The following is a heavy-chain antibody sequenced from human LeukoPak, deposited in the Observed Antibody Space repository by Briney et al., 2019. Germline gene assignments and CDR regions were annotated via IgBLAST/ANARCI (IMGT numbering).Heavy chain of an antibody. CDR2: ISYDGSNE. CDR3: ARDPGITIFGVVITGSNWFDP. D-gene: IGHD3-3*01. CDR1: GFTFSSYV. J-gene: IGHJ5*02. V-gene: IGHV3-30*04. Sequence: GGSLRLSCAASGFTFSSYVMHWVRQAPGKGLEWVAIISYDGSNEYYADSEKGRFTISRDNSKNTLYLQMNSLRAEDTAVYYCARDPGITIFGVVITGSNWFDPWGQGTLVTVSS.